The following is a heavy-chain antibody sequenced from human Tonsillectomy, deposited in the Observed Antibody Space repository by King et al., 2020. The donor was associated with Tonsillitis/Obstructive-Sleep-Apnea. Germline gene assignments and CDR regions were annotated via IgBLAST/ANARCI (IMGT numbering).Heavy chain of an antibody. Sequence: QLVQSGAEVKKPGASVTVSCKASGYTFISYGIIWVRQAPGQGLEWMVWISGYNGDTNYAQKIQGRVTMTTDTSTSTAYMEMRSLRSDDTAVYYCARVSAFAWELLPVDPWGQGTLVTVSS. V-gene: IGHV1-18*01. CDR3: ARVSAFAWELLPVDP. CDR2: ISGYNGDT. J-gene: IGHJ5*02. CDR1: GYTFISYG. D-gene: IGHD1-26*01.